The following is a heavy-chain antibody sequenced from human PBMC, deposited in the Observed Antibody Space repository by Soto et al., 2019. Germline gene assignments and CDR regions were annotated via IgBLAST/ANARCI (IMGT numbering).Heavy chain of an antibody. D-gene: IGHD3-10*01. CDR3: ARDHVGGFYYGSGSYYPIDY. J-gene: IGHJ4*02. Sequence: GGSLRLSCAASGFTVSSNYMSWVRQAPGKGLEWVSVIYSGGSTYYADSVKGRFTISRDNSKNTLYLQMNSLRAEDTAVYYCARDHVGGFYYGSGSYYPIDYWGQGTLVTVSS. CDR2: IYSGGST. V-gene: IGHV3-66*01. CDR1: GFTVSSNY.